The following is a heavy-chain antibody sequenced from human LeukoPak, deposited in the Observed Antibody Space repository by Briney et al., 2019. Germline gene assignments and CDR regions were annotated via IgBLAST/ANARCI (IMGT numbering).Heavy chain of an antibody. J-gene: IGHJ4*02. CDR2: IKSKAHGGTT. CDR3: WDPNGTGDGDY. V-gene: IGHV3-15*01. CDR1: GFTFSNAW. D-gene: IGHD3-16*01. Sequence: GGSLRLSCAASGFTFSNAWMHWVRQAPGKGLEWVGRIKSKAHGGTTDYAAPVKGRFTISRDDSKNTLYLQMNSLKTEDTAVYYFWDPNGTGDGDYWGQGTLVTVSS.